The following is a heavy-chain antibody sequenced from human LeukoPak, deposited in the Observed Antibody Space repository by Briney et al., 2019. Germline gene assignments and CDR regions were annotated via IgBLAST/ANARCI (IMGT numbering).Heavy chain of an antibody. CDR1: GFTFSSYS. CDR3: ARVKGSGCYEVDY. V-gene: IGHV3-21*01. D-gene: IGHD6-19*01. CDR2: ISSSSTYI. J-gene: IGHJ4*02. Sequence: GGSLRLSCAASGFTFSSYSMNWVRQAPGKGLEWVSSISSSSTYIYYADSMKGRLTISRDNAKNSLNLQMNSLRAEDTAVYYCARVKGSGCYEVDYWGQGTLVTVSS.